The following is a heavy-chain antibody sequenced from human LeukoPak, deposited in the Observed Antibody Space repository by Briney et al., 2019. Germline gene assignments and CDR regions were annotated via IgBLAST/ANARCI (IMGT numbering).Heavy chain of an antibody. CDR1: GDSISGYY. V-gene: IGHV4-59*08. CDR3: ATTSIAAAGPPDY. CDR2: IYYSGST. D-gene: IGHD6-13*01. Sequence: SETLSLTCTVSGDSISGYYWSWIRQPPGKGLEWIGYIYYSGSTNYNPSLKSRVTISVDTSKNQFSLKLSSVTAADTAVYYCATTSIAAAGPPDYWGQGTLVTVSS. J-gene: IGHJ4*02.